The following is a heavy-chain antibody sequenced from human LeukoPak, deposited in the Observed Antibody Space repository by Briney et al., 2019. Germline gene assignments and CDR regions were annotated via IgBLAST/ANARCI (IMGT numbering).Heavy chain of an antibody. J-gene: IGHJ5*02. CDR1: GFTFSDYH. Sequence: PGGSLRLSCAASGFTFSDYHMSWIRQAPGKGLEWLSYISGSDNTEYYTDSVKGRFTISRDNAKNSLYLQMNSLRAEDTAVYYCARGRCSTTSCYGYNWFDPWGQGTLVTDSS. D-gene: IGHD2-2*01. CDR2: ISGSDNTE. V-gene: IGHV3-11*04. CDR3: ARGRCSTTSCYGYNWFDP.